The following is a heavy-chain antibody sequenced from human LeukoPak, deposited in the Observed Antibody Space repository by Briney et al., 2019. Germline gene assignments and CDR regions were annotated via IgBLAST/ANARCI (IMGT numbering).Heavy chain of an antibody. CDR1: GFTFSSYG. Sequence: GSLRLSCAASGFTFSSYGMHWVRQAPGKGLEWVGRIKSKSDGGTTDYAAPVKGRFTISRDDSKNTLYLQMNSLKTEDTAVYFCATEYYGAYNFWGQGTLVTVSS. V-gene: IGHV3-15*01. J-gene: IGHJ4*02. CDR2: IKSKSDGGTT. CDR3: ATEYYGAYNF. D-gene: IGHD4-17*01.